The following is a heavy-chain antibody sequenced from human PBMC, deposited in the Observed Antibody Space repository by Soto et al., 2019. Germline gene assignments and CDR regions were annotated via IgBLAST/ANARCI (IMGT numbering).Heavy chain of an antibody. J-gene: IGHJ4*02. CDR2: IYYSGST. V-gene: IGHV4-61*01. D-gene: IGHD3-22*01. CDR3: ASFTYYYDSSGYYYLGFDY. CDR1: GGSVSSGSYY. Sequence: PSETLSLTCTVSGGSVSSGSYYWSWIRQPPGKGLEWIGYIYYSGSTNYNPSLKSRVTISVDTSKNQFSLKLSSVTAADTAVYYCASFTYYYDSSGYYYLGFDYWGQGTLVTVSS.